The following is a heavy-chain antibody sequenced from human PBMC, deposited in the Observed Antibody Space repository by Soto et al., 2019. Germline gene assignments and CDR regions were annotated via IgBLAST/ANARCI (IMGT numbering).Heavy chain of an antibody. D-gene: IGHD3-9*01. CDR2: IIPIPGTA. CDR3: ARGGNGYDILTGFSLHY. J-gene: IGHJ4*02. CDR1: GGTFGSYA. V-gene: IGHV1-69*13. Sequence: GASVKVSCKASGGTFGSYAISWVRQAPGQGLEWMGGIIPIPGTANYAQKFQGRVTIAADESTSTAYMELSSLRSEDTAVYYCARGGNGYDILTGFSLHYWGQGTLVTVSS.